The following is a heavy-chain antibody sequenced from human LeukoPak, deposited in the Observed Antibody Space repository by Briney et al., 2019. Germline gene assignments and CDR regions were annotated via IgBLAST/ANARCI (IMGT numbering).Heavy chain of an antibody. CDR1: GFTFSSYA. Sequence: PGGSLRLSCSASGFTFSSYAMHWVRQAPGKGLEYVSAICSNGGSTYYADSVKGRFTISRDNSKNTLYLQMSSLRAEDTAVYYCVKEPDYGDHYWGQGTLVTVSS. J-gene: IGHJ4*02. V-gene: IGHV3-64D*06. CDR2: ICSNGGST. CDR3: VKEPDYGDHY. D-gene: IGHD4-17*01.